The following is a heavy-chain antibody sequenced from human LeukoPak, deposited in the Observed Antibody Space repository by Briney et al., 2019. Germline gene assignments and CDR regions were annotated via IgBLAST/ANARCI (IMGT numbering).Heavy chain of an antibody. D-gene: IGHD2-2*01. J-gene: IGHJ4*02. V-gene: IGHV5-51*01. CDR2: ISPGDSDI. CDR1: GTSFGTYW. CDR3: ARSGRMYCSNNSGRPGSSDH. Sequence: GEPLQISSKCSGTSFGTYWIASVRRLPGKGLVWLGIISPGDSDITYSPSFQGQITISADKSINTAYLEWSSLKASDTAMYFCARSGRMYCSNNSGRPGSSDHWSQGTLVTVSS.